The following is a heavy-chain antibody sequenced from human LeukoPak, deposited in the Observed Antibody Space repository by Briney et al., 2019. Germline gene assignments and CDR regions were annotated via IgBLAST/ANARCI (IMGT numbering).Heavy chain of an antibody. CDR3: ARVEYCSSTSCFMEIDY. D-gene: IGHD2-2*01. Sequence: SETLSLTCAVSGYSISSGYYWGWIRQPPGKGLEWIGSIYHSGSTYYNPSPKSRVTISVDTSKNQFSLKLSSVTAADTAVYYCARVEYCSSTSCFMEIDYWGQGTLVTVSS. V-gene: IGHV4-38-2*01. CDR2: IYHSGST. J-gene: IGHJ4*02. CDR1: GYSISSGYY.